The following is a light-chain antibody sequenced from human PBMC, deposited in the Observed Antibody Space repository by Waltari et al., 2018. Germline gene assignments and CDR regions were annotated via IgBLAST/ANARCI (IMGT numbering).Light chain of an antibody. CDR2: GAS. V-gene: IGKV3-20*01. CDR3: QHYLRLPVT. J-gene: IGKJ1*01. Sequence: EIVLTQSPGTLSLSPGESATLSCRTRQSVTRALAWYQQKPGQAPRLLIYGASNRATCIPDRFSGSGSGTDFSLTISSLEPEDFAVYYCQHYLRLPVTFGQGTKVEVK. CDR1: QSVTRA.